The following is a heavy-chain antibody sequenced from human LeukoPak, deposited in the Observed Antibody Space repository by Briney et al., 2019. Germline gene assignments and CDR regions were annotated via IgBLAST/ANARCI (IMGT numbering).Heavy chain of an antibody. CDR1: GFTFSDYA. J-gene: IGHJ4*02. CDR3: ARGAYYYED. CDR2: ISSSSSTI. V-gene: IGHV3-48*01. Sequence: PGRSLRLSCAASGFTFSDYAMHWVRQAPGKGLEWVSYISSSSSTIYYADSVKGRFTISRDNAKNSLYLQMNSLRAEDTAVYYCARGAYYYEDWGQGTLVTVSS.